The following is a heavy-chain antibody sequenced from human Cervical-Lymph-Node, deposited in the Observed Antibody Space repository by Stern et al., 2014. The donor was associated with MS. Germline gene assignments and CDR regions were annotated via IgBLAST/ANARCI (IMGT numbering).Heavy chain of an antibody. CDR2: NIHILGLP. CDR1: GGTFTSSYA. CDR3: ARGIVSNRAAATQHNLFDP. D-gene: IGHD2-15*01. Sequence: VQLVESGAEVKKPGSSVNVSCKASGGTFTSSYAITWMRHAPGQGLEWMGMNIHILGLPNYAQKFQGRVTITADTSTSTAYMNLSSLRSEDTAVYYCARGIVSNRAAATQHNLFDPWGQGTLVTVSS. V-gene: IGHV1-69*09. J-gene: IGHJ5*02.